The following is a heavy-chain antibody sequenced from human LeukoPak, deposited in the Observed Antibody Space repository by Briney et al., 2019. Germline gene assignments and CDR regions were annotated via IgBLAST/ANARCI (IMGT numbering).Heavy chain of an antibody. V-gene: IGHV3-30*02. CDR2: IRYDGTNK. J-gene: IGHJ4*02. Sequence: GGSLRLSCAASGFTLSTYGMHWVRQAPGKGLEGVAFIRYDGTNKNYVDSVKGRFTISRDNSKNTLYLQMNSLRSEDTAVYYCATEYYYDSTSDYWGQGTLVTVSS. CDR3: ATEYYYDSTSDY. CDR1: GFTLSTYG. D-gene: IGHD3-22*01.